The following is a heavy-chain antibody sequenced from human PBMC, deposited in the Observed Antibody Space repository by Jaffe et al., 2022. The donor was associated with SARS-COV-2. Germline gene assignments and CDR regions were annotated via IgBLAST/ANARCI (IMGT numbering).Heavy chain of an antibody. CDR1: GFSLRDYG. CDR3: ARVAGSRSNFGPIDV. Sequence: EVQLVESGGGLVKPGGSLRLSCAASGFSLRDYGMNWVRQSPGKGLEWVSGINWNGVSTEYGDSVKGRFIISRDNAKNSLHLEMSSLRAEDTALYHCARVAGSRSNFGPIDVWGKGTTVIVSS. V-gene: IGHV3-20*01. CDR2: INWNGVST. J-gene: IGHJ6*03. D-gene: IGHD3-10*01.